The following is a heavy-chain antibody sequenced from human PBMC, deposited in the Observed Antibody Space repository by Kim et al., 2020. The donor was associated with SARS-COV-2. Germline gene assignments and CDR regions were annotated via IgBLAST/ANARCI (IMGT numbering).Heavy chain of an antibody. J-gene: IGHJ6*02. Sequence: GESLQISCKGSGYSFTSYWIGWVRQMPGKGLEWMGIIYPGDSETRYSPSFQGQVTITDDKSISTAYLQWSSLKASDTAMYYCAKQAKRGYSGYDLSPSYYYYGMDLWGQGTTVTVSS. V-gene: IGHV5-51*01. CDR3: AKQAKRGYSGYDLSPSYYYYGMDL. D-gene: IGHD5-12*01. CDR1: GYSFTSYW. CDR2: IYPGDSET.